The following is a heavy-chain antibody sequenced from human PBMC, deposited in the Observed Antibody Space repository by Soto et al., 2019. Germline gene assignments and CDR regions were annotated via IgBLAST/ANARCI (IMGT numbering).Heavy chain of an antibody. J-gene: IGHJ2*01. CDR3: AREVIPLTTDWYFDL. CDR1: GGSISGGVGGLYY. CDR2: IYDSGST. Sequence: QLQLRESGPGLVKPSETLSLTCTVSGGSISGGVGGLYYWSCIRQPPGKVLEWIGYIYDSGSTYYNPSLKSRVTISVDPSKNQSPRRLSSVTAADPAVYYCAREVIPLTTDWYFDLWGRGTLVTVSS. D-gene: IGHD4-17*01. V-gene: IGHV4-30-4*01.